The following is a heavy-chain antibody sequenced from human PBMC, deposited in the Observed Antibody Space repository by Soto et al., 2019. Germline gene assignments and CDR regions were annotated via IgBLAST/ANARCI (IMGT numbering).Heavy chain of an antibody. Sequence: QVQLVQSGAEVKKPGSSVKVSCKASGGTFSSYAISWVRQAPGQGLEWMGGIIPIFGTANYAQKFQGRVTITADESTSTSYMELSSLRSEDTAVYYCAIIWADCSDGSCYGAFDIWGQGTMVTVSS. CDR1: GGTFSSYA. J-gene: IGHJ3*02. CDR2: IIPIFGTA. V-gene: IGHV1-69*01. CDR3: AIIWADCSDGSCYGAFDI. D-gene: IGHD2-15*01.